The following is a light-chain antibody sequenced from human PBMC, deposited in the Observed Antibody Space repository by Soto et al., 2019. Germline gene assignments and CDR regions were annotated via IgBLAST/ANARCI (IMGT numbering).Light chain of an antibody. CDR2: DVS. CDR3: QQYNDRPPIT. CDR1: QSARSS. Sequence: EVVMTQSPATLSVSPGERATLSCRASQSARSSLGWYQQKPGQPPSLLIYDVSIRATGIPARFNGSGSGTEFTLTISSLQSEDFAVYYCQQYNDRPPITFGQGTRLEIK. J-gene: IGKJ5*01. V-gene: IGKV3-15*01.